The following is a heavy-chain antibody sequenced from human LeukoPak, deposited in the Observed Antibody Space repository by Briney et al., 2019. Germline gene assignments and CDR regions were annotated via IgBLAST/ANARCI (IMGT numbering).Heavy chain of an antibody. CDR3: ARARASSAYSYYYYGMTV. CDR1: GFTFSSYG. D-gene: IGHD6-6*01. CDR2: IWYVGSNK. J-gene: IGHJ6*02. V-gene: IGHV3-33*01. Sequence: GGSLRLSCAASGFTFSSYGMHWVRQAPGKGLEWVAVIWYVGSNKYYADSVKGRFTISRDNSKNTLYLQMKSLRAEDTAVYYCARARASSAYSYYYYGMTVWGQGPTVTVSS.